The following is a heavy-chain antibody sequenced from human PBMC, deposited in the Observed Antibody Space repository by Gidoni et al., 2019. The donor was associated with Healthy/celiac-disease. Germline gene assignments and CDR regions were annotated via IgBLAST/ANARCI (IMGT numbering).Heavy chain of an antibody. CDR2: ISWDGGST. Sequence: EMQLVESGGVVVQPGGSLRLSCSASGFTFDDYAMHWVRQAPGKGLEWVSLISWDGGSTYYADSVKGRFTISRDNSKNSLYLQMNSLRAEDTALYYCAKDAAAEGRHYYYYGMDVWGQGTTVTVSS. V-gene: IGHV3-43D*04. CDR1: GFTFDDYA. CDR3: AKDAAAEGRHYYYYGMDV. D-gene: IGHD6-13*01. J-gene: IGHJ6*02.